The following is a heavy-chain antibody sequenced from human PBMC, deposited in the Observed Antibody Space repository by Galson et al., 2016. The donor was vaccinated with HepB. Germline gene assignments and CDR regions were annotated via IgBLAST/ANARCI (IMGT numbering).Heavy chain of an antibody. D-gene: IGHD2-2*01. CDR2: ISDGGTA. J-gene: IGHJ4*02. V-gene: IGHV3-23*01. CDR3: ARVSGPWVGLPAAKVDFDF. Sequence: SLRLSCAASGFTFSSYAMSWVRQAPGSGLEWVAVISDGGTAHYADSVKGGFTISRDNSKNTVYLQMDSLRAEDRAEYYCARVSGPWVGLPAAKVDFDFWGQGTLVIVSS. CDR1: GFTFSSYA.